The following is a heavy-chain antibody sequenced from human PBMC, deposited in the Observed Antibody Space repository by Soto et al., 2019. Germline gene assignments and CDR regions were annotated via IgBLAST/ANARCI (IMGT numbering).Heavy chain of an antibody. CDR1: GFTFSSYA. D-gene: IGHD3-10*01. CDR2: ISYDGSNK. CDR3: ARQAAYYYGSGSYTPPYYGMDV. V-gene: IGHV3-30-3*01. Sequence: GGSLKLSCAASGFTFSSYAMHWVRQAPGKGLEWVAVISYDGSNKYYADSVKGRFTISRDNSKNTLYLQMNSLRAEDTAVYYCARQAAYYYGSGSYTPPYYGMDVWGQGTTVTVSS. J-gene: IGHJ6*02.